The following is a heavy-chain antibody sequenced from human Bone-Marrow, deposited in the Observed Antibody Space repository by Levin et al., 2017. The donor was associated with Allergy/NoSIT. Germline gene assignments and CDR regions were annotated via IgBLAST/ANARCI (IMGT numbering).Heavy chain of an antibody. CDR3: GREEGGSGWYTVDY. V-gene: IGHV3-23*01. D-gene: IGHD6-19*01. CDR2: IRGSGSRI. Sequence: ASVKVSCAASGFTFSTYAMDWVRQAPGKGLEWVSAIRGSGSRIYYAGSVKGRFTVSRDNSRNTLYLQMNNLRGEDTAIYYCGREEGGSGWYTVDYWGRGTLVTVSS. CDR1: GFTFSTYA. J-gene: IGHJ4*02.